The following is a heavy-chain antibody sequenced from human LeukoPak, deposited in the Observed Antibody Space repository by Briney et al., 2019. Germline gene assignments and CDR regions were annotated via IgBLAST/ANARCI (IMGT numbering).Heavy chain of an antibody. Sequence: GGSLRLSCSASGFTFSKFWMSWVRQAPGKGLEYVALIKQGGSEIYHMDSVKGRFTISRDDATNSLYLQMNSLRVEDTALYYCARDRESESDSEGDYWGQGTLVTVSS. J-gene: IGHJ4*02. CDR3: ARDRESESDSEGDY. D-gene: IGHD4-11*01. CDR1: GFTFSKFW. CDR2: IKQGGSEI. V-gene: IGHV3-7*01.